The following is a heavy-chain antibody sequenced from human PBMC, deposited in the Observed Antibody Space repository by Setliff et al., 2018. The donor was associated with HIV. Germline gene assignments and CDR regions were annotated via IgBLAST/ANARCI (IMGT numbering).Heavy chain of an antibody. CDR1: GFTFSSYA. Sequence: GGSLRLSCAASGFTFSSYAMSWVRQTPEKGLEWVSIITSGGGTYYADSAKGRFIISRDNSQNTLYLQMNSLRADDTAIYYCAKGFRPVDTALVSGPTYWGQGIRVTVS. D-gene: IGHD5-18*01. CDR3: AKGFRPVDTALVSGPTY. CDR2: ITSGGGT. J-gene: IGHJ4*02. V-gene: IGHV3-23*01.